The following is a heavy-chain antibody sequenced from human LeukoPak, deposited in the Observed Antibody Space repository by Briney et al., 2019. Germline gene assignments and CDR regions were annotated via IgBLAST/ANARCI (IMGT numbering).Heavy chain of an antibody. CDR3: ARMSTVYVSSIAAAGTPYFDY. J-gene: IGHJ4*02. V-gene: IGHV1-69-2*01. D-gene: IGHD6-13*01. CDR2: VDPEDGET. CDR1: GYTFTDYY. Sequence: GASVKVSCKASGYTFTDYYMHWVQQAPGKGLEWMGRVDPEDGETIYAEKFQGRVTITADTSTDTAYMELSSLRSEDTAVYYCARMSTVYVSSIAAAGTPYFDYWGQGTLVTVSS.